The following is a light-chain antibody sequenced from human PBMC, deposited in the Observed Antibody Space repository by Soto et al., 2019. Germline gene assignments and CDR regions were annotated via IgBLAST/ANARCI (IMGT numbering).Light chain of an antibody. Sequence: EIVMTQSPATLPVSPGERATLSCRASQSVSSNLAWYQQKPGQAPRFLIYGASTRATGIPGRFSGSGSGTEFTLTISSLQSEDFAVYYCQQYDNWPLTFGGGTKVEIK. CDR2: GAS. CDR1: QSVSSN. J-gene: IGKJ4*01. V-gene: IGKV3-15*01. CDR3: QQYDNWPLT.